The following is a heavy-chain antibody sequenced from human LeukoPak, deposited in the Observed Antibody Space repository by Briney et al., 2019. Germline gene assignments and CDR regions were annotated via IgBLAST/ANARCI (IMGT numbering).Heavy chain of an antibody. CDR1: GFPFYDYT. D-gene: IGHD5-18*01. Sequence: GGSLRLSCAASGFPFYDYTMHWVRQAPGKGLGWVSLISWDGGSTYYADSVKGRFTISRDNSKNSLYLQMNSLRTEDTALYYCAKAPYSYAYYFDYWGQGTLVTVSS. CDR3: AKAPYSYAYYFDY. CDR2: ISWDGGST. V-gene: IGHV3-43*01. J-gene: IGHJ4*02.